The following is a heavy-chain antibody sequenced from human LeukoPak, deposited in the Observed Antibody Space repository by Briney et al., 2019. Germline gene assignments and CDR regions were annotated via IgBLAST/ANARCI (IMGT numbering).Heavy chain of an antibody. J-gene: IGHJ4*02. CDR1: GGSMRSYY. CDR2: IYYSGST. V-gene: IGHV4-59*01. D-gene: IGHD6-19*01. Sequence: SETLSLTCSVSGGSMRSYYWSWIRQPPGKGLEWIGYIYYSGSTNYNPSVKSRVTISVDTSKNQFSLRLSPVTAADTAVYYCARVRPAVAGTHYFDYWGQGTLVTVSS. CDR3: ARVRPAVAGTHYFDY.